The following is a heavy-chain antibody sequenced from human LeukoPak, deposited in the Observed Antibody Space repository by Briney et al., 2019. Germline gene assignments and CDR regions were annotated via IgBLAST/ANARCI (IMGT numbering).Heavy chain of an antibody. D-gene: IGHD3-16*01. V-gene: IGHV4-34*01. CDR2: INHSGST. Sequence: SETLSLTCTVSGGSISSYYWSWIRQPPGKGLEWIGEINHSGSTNYNPSLKSRVTISVDTSKNQFSLKLRSVTAADTAMYYCAREKIGTGTVLGKDYYYMDVWGKGTTVTVSS. J-gene: IGHJ6*03. CDR3: AREKIGTGTVLGKDYYYMDV. CDR1: GGSISSYY.